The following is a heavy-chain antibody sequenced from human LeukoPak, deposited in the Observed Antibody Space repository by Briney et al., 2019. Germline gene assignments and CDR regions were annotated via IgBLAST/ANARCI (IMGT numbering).Heavy chain of an antibody. CDR1: GFTFSSYW. CDR3: ARDPRDGYHGPYFDY. CDR2: INSDGSST. Sequence: GGSLRLSCAASGFTFSSYWMHWVRQAPGKGLVWVSRINSDGSSTSYADSVKGRFTISRDNAKNTLYLQMNSLRAEDTAVYYCARDPRDGYHGPYFDYWGQGTLVTVSS. V-gene: IGHV3-74*01. D-gene: IGHD5-24*01. J-gene: IGHJ4*02.